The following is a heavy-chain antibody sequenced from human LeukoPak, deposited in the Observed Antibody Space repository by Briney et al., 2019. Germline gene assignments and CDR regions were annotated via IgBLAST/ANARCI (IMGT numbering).Heavy chain of an antibody. Sequence: GRSLRLSCAASGFTFSSYAMHWVRQAPGKGLEWVAVISYDGSNKYYADSVKGRFAISRDNSKNTLYLQMNSLRAEDTAVYYCARSPREDLRTVAAIDYWGQGTLVTVSS. J-gene: IGHJ4*02. D-gene: IGHD2-15*01. CDR3: ARSPREDLRTVAAIDY. V-gene: IGHV3-30*09. CDR1: GFTFSSYA. CDR2: ISYDGSNK.